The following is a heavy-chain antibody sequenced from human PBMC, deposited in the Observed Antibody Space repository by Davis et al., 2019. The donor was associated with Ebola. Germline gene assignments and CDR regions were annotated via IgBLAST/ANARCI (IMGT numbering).Heavy chain of an antibody. V-gene: IGHV4-39*01. Sequence: LETLSLTCTVSGGSISSSSYYWGWIRQPPGKGLEWVGNIYYRGNTYYNPSLKSRVTISVDTSKNQFSLKLSSVTATDTAVYYCARAGGISVYGMDVWGQGTTVTVSS. CDR2: IYYRGNT. CDR3: ARAGGISVYGMDV. CDR1: GGSISSSSYY. D-gene: IGHD2-8*02. J-gene: IGHJ6*02.